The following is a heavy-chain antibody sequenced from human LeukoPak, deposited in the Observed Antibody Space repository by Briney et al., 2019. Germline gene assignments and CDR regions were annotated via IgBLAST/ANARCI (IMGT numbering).Heavy chain of an antibody. J-gene: IGHJ4*02. V-gene: IGHV3-23*01. CDR3: AGGPPFLKYFEY. CDR1: GFTFRTYV. D-gene: IGHD3-3*01. Sequence: PGRSLRLSCAASGFTFRTYVMTWFRQAPSTGLEWVSTISVGAEYISYAGSVKGRSTISRDHSNNALYLQMHSLRAEDTALYYCAGGPPFLKYFEYWGQGTLVTVSS. CDR2: ISVGAEYI.